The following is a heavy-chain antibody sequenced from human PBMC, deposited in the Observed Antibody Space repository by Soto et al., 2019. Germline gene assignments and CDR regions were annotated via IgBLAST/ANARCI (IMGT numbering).Heavy chain of an antibody. V-gene: IGHV6-1*01. D-gene: IGHD3-10*01. J-gene: IGHJ4*02. CDR2: TYYRSKWYN. Sequence: SQTLSLTCAISGDSVSSNSAAWNWIRQSPSRGLEWLGRTYYRSKWYNDYAVSVKSRITINPDTSKNQFSLQLNSVTPEDTAVYYCAKDLPPSGVRGELMDYWGQGTLVTVSS. CDR3: AKDLPPSGVRGELMDY. CDR1: GDSVSSNSAA.